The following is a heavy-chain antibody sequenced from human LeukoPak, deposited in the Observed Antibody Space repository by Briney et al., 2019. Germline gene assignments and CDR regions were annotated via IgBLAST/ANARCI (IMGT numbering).Heavy chain of an antibody. D-gene: IGHD6-19*01. Sequence: GGSLRLSCAASGIILSSYWMSWVRQAPGKGLEWVANIKQDGSEKWYVDSVKGRFTISRDNAKNSLYLRMNSLRVEDTAVYYCARDLGYSSGPNYWGQGTRVTVSS. V-gene: IGHV3-7*01. J-gene: IGHJ4*02. CDR3: ARDLGYSSGPNY. CDR2: IKQDGSEK. CDR1: GIILSSYW.